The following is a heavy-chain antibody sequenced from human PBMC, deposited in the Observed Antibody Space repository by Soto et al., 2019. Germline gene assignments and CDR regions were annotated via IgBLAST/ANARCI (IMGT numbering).Heavy chain of an antibody. Sequence: QVQLVESGGGVVQPGRSLRLSCAASGFTFSSYAMHWVRQAPGKGLEWVAVISYDGSNKYYADSVKGRFTISRDNSKNTLYLQMNSLRAEDTAVYYCARDYYDSSGYSHFDYWGQGTLVTVSS. CDR3: ARDYYDSSGYSHFDY. CDR1: GFTFSSYA. CDR2: ISYDGSNK. D-gene: IGHD3-22*01. V-gene: IGHV3-30-3*01. J-gene: IGHJ4*02.